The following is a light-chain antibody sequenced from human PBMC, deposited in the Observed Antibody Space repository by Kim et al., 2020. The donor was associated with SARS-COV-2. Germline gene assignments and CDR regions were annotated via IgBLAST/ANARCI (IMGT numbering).Light chain of an antibody. J-gene: IGLJ7*01. Sequence: NFMLTQPHSVSESPGKTVTISCTRSSGSIASNYVQWYQQRPGSAPTTVIYEDNQRPSGVPDRFSGSIDSSSNSASLTISGLKTEDEADYYCQSYDSSNRCLFGGGTQLTVL. CDR3: QSYDSSNRCL. V-gene: IGLV6-57*03. CDR1: SGSIASNY. CDR2: EDN.